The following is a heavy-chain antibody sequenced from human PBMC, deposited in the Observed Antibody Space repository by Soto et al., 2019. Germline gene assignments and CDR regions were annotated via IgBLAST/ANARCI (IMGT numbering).Heavy chain of an antibody. V-gene: IGHV1-69*06. CDR1: GGTFSTYV. Sequence: QVQLVQSGAEVKKPGSSVKVSCKASGGTFSTYVISWVRQAPGQGLEWMGRVIPMSGSSNYAQKFQGRVTITADKDTSIAYMEVRSLRSEDTAVYYCARGRPRSGPPFYYYGLDVWRQGTTVIVSS. D-gene: IGHD1-26*01. CDR2: VIPMSGSS. J-gene: IGHJ6*02. CDR3: ARGRPRSGPPFYYYGLDV.